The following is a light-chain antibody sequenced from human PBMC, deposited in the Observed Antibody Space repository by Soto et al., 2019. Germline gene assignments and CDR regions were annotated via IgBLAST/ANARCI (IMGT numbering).Light chain of an antibody. CDR1: SSNIGSEY. Sequence: QSVLTQPPSASGTPGQRVTISCSGSSSNIGSEYVVWYQHLPGTAPKLLIYRNNQRPSGVPDRFAGSKSGTSASLAISGLRSEDEADYYCVSFAGGTYVFGTGTQLTVL. CDR3: VSFAGGTYV. V-gene: IGLV1-47*01. J-gene: IGLJ1*01. CDR2: RNN.